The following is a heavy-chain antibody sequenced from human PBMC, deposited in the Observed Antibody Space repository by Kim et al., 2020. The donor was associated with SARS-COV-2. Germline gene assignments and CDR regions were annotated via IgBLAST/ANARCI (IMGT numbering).Heavy chain of an antibody. CDR1: GFTFSSYA. CDR2: ISYDGSNK. CDR3: ATPRSGSYYGAFDI. J-gene: IGHJ3*02. V-gene: IGHV3-30-3*01. Sequence: GGSLRLSCAASGFTFSSYAMHWVRQAPGKGLEWVAVISYDGSNKYYADSVKGRFTISRDNSKNTLYLQMNSLRAEDTAVYYCATPRSGSYYGAFDIWGQGTMVTVSS. D-gene: IGHD1-26*01.